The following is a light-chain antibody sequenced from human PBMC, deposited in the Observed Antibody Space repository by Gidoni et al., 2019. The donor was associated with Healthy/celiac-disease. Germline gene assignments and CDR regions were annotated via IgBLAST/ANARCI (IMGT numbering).Light chain of an antibody. CDR3: QQYGSSPMYT. CDR1: QRVSSSY. V-gene: IGKV3-20*01. J-gene: IGKJ2*01. Sequence: VFTQSPGTLSLSPGERATLSCRASQRVSSSYLAWYQQKPGQAPRLLIYGASSRATGIPDRFSGSGSGTDFTLTISRLEPEDLAVYYCQQYGSSPMYTFGQGTKLEIK. CDR2: GAS.